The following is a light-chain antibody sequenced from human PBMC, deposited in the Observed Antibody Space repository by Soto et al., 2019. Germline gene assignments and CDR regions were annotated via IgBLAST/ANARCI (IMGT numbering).Light chain of an antibody. J-gene: IGKJ1*01. CDR3: QQYGLSRWT. CDR2: GTS. CDR1: QSVSTTY. Sequence: ETVLTKTPGTLSLSPGERATLSCRASQSVSTTYLAWYQQKPGQSPRLLIYGTSNRATGIPDRFSGSGSGTDFTLTISRLEPEDFAVYYCQQYGLSRWTFGQGTKV. V-gene: IGKV3-20*01.